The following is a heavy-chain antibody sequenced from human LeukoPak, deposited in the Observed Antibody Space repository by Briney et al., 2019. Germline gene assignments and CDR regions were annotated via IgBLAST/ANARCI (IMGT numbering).Heavy chain of an antibody. CDR1: GGSISSYY. D-gene: IGHD4-17*01. CDR3: ARHRGGYGKFIYYGRDV. Sequence: SETLSLTCTVSGGSISSYYWSWIRQPPGKGLEWIGYIYYSGSTNYNPSLKSRVTISVDTSKNQFSLKLSSVTAADTAVYYCARHRGGYGKFIYYGRDVWGKGPTVTVSS. J-gene: IGHJ6*04. V-gene: IGHV4-59*08. CDR2: IYYSGST.